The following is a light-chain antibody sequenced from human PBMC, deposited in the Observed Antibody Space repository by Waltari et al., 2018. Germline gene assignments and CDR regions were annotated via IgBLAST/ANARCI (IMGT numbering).Light chain of an antibody. V-gene: IGLV1-40*01. CDR1: SSTIGAGFD. CDR3: QSYDIGVTGYV. CDR2: GKK. Sequence: QSVLTQPPSVSGAPGRRITISCAGRSSTIGAGFDVHLYQQLPGTAPKLLIYGKKNRPSGVPDRVAGSTSGTSALLAVTGLQDEDEADYYCQSYDIGVTGYVFGPGTTVTV. J-gene: IGLJ1*01.